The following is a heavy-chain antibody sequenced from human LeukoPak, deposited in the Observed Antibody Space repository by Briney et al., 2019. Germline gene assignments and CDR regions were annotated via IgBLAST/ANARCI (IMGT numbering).Heavy chain of an antibody. Sequence: ASVKVSCKASGYTFTSYDISWVRQAPGQGLEWMGWISTYNGNTNYEQKLRGRVTMTTDTSTSTAYMELRSLRSDDTAVYYCARDSYSSSSRSFDYWGQGTLVTVSS. CDR2: ISTYNGNT. CDR3: ARDSYSSSSRSFDY. J-gene: IGHJ4*02. V-gene: IGHV1-18*01. D-gene: IGHD6-6*01. CDR1: GYTFTSYD.